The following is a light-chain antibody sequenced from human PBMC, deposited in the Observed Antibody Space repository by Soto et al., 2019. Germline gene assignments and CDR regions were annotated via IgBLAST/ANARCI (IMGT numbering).Light chain of an antibody. J-gene: IGLJ2*01. V-gene: IGLV2-14*01. Sequence: QSALTQPASVSGSPGQSITISCTGTSSDVGGYNYVSWYQQHPGKAPKLLIYEVSNRPSGVSNRFSGSKSGNTASLTISGLQPEDEADYYCSSYTSAITLEMAFGGGTQLTVL. CDR3: SSYTSAITLEMA. CDR1: SSDVGGYNY. CDR2: EVS.